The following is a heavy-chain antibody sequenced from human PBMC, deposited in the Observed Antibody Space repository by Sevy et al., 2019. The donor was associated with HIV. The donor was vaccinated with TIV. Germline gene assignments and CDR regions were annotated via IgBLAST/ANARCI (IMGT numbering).Heavy chain of an antibody. V-gene: IGHV3-30-3*01. J-gene: IGHJ6*03. Sequence: GGSLRLSCAASGFTFSSYAMHWVRQAPGKGLEWVAVISYDGSNKYYAHSVKGRFTISRDNSKNTLYLQMNSLRAEDTAVYYCARDERIAGGRYYYYYYMDVWGKGTTVTVSS. CDR1: GFTFSSYA. D-gene: IGHD6-13*01. CDR2: ISYDGSNK. CDR3: ARDERIAGGRYYYYYYMDV.